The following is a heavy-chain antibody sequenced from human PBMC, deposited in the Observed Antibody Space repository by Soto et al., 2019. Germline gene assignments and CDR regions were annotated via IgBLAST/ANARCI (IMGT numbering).Heavy chain of an antibody. Sequence: GGSLRLSCAASGFTFSSYSMNWVRQAPGKGLEWVSSISSSSGYIYYADSVKGRFTISRDNSKNTLYLQMNSLRAEDTAVYYCAKDPPDIVATIWDYFDYWGQGTLVTVSS. CDR1: GFTFSSYS. CDR3: AKDPPDIVATIWDYFDY. CDR2: ISSSSGYI. D-gene: IGHD5-12*01. V-gene: IGHV3-21*04. J-gene: IGHJ4*02.